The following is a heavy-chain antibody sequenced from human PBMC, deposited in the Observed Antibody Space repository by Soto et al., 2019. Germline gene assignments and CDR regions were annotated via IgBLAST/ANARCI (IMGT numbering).Heavy chain of an antibody. CDR1: GYSFTSYW. V-gene: IGHV5-51*01. Sequence: PGESLKISCKGSGYSFTSYWIGWGRQMPGKGLEWMGIIYPGDSDTRYSPSLQGQVTISADKSISTAYLQWSSLKASDTAMYYCARSPEDAFDIWGQGTMVTASS. J-gene: IGHJ3*02. CDR3: ARSPEDAFDI. CDR2: IYPGDSDT.